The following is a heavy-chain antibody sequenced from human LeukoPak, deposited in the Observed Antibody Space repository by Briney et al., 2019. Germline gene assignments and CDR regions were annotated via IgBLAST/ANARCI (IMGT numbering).Heavy chain of an antibody. D-gene: IGHD2-21*01. CDR3: AREEHIVVVIAINWFDP. CDR2: INPNSGGT. Sequence: ASVKVSCKASGYTFTGYYMHWVRQAPGQGLEWMGWINPNSGGTNYAQKFQGRVTMTRDTSISTAYMELSRLRSDDTAVYYCAREEHIVVVIAINWFDPWGQGTLVTVSS. J-gene: IGHJ5*02. CDR1: GYTFTGYY. V-gene: IGHV1-2*02.